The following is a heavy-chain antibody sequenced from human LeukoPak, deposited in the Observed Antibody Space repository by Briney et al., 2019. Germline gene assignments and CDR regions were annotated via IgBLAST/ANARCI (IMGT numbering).Heavy chain of an antibody. D-gene: IGHD2-15*01. CDR3: AREGEDCSGGSCYHYYFDY. J-gene: IGHJ4*02. Sequence: TSETLSLTCTVSGYSIRSGYYWGWIRQPPGKGLEWIGSIYHSGSTYYNPSLKSRVTISVDTSKNQFSLKLSSVTAADTAVYYCAREGEDCSGGSCYHYYFDYWGQGTLVTVSS. CDR2: IYHSGST. CDR1: GYSIRSGYY. V-gene: IGHV4-38-2*02.